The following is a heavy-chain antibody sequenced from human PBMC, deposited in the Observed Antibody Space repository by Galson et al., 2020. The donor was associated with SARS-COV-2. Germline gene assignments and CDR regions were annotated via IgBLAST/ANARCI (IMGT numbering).Heavy chain of an antibody. D-gene: IGHD6-6*01. Sequence: GSLRLSCEVSGFTFTSYWMSWVRQAPGKGLEWVANIKQDGSEKYYVDSVKGRFTISRDNAKQSLYLQMDSLRVEDTAVYYCARSPLFYSSSPAKYNWIDPWGQGTLVTVSS. CDR3: ARSPLFYSSSPAKYNWIDP. CDR1: GFTFTSYW. J-gene: IGHJ5*02. V-gene: IGHV3-7*03. CDR2: IKQDGSEK.